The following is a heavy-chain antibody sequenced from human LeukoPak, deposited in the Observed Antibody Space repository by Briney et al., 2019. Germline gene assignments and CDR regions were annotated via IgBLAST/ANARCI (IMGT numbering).Heavy chain of an antibody. CDR3: ASYSGWYVFDY. J-gene: IGHJ4*02. CDR1: GGSISSGGYY. V-gene: IGHV4-39*07. Sequence: MASETLSLTRTVSGGSISSGGYYWSWIRQPPGKGLEWIGEINHSGSTNYNPSLKSRVTISVDTSKNQFSLKLSSVTAADTAVYYCASYSGWYVFDYWGQGTLVTVSS. D-gene: IGHD6-19*01. CDR2: INHSGST.